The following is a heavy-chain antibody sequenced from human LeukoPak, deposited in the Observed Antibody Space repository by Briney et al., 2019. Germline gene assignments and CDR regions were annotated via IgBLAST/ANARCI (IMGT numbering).Heavy chain of an antibody. J-gene: IGHJ5*02. Sequence: GGSLRLSCAASGFTFSDYYMSWIRQAPGKGLEWVSYISSSGSTIYYADSVKGRFTISRDNARNSLYLQMNSLRAEDTAVYYCARDKGALVEWLLGSNWLDPWGQGTLVTVSS. CDR1: GFTFSDYY. D-gene: IGHD3-3*01. CDR2: ISSSGSTI. V-gene: IGHV3-11*01. CDR3: ARDKGALVEWLLGSNWLDP.